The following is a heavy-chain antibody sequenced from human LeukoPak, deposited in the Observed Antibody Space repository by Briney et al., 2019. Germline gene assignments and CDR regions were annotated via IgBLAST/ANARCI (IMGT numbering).Heavy chain of an antibody. J-gene: IGHJ3*02. D-gene: IGHD3-22*01. CDR2: ISYDGSNK. V-gene: IGHV3-30*18. CDR1: GFTFSSYG. Sequence: GGSLRLSCAASGFTFSSYGMHWVRQAPGKGLEWVAVISYDGSNKYYADSVKGRFTISRDNSKNTLYLQMNSLRVEDTAVYYCAKDYGIVVVNDAFDIWGQGTMVTVSS. CDR3: AKDYGIVVVNDAFDI.